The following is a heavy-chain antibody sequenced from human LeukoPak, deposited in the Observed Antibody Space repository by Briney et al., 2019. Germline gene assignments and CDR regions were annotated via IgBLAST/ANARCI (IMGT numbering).Heavy chain of an antibody. D-gene: IGHD3-10*01. J-gene: IGHJ4*02. V-gene: IGHV1-2*02. CDR2: INPNSGGT. CDR1: GYTFTTYG. CDR3: ARERFGESTPDY. Sequence: GASVKVSCKASGYTFTTYGLSWVRQAPGQGLEWLGWINPNSGGTNYAQKFQGRVTMTRDTSISTAYMGLSRLRSDDTAVYYCARERFGESTPDYWGQGTLVTVSS.